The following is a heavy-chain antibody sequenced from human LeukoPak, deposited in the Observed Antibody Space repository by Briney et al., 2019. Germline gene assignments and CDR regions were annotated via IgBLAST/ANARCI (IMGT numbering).Heavy chain of an antibody. CDR1: GFTFSSYW. D-gene: IGHD2-2*01. CDR2: IKQDGSEK. CDR3: AREMVDIVVVPAANYYYYGMDV. J-gene: IGHJ6*04. V-gene: IGHV3-7*03. Sequence: GGSLRLSCAASGFTFSSYWMSWVRQAPGKGLEWVANIKQDGSEKYYVDSVKGRFTIPRDNAKNSLYLQMNSLRAEDTAVYYCAREMVDIVVVPAANYYYYGMDVWGKGTTVTVSS.